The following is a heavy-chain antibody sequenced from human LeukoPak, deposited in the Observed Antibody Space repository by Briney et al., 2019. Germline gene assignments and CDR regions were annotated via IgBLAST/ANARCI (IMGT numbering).Heavy chain of an antibody. D-gene: IGHD3-16*02. CDR2: IYYSGST. Sequence: SETLSLTCTVSGGSISSYYWSWIRQPPGKGLEWIGYIYYSGSTNYNPSLKSRVTISVDTSKNQFSLKLSSVTAADTAVYYCARGAYDYLWGSYRYKAFDIWGQGTMVTVSS. J-gene: IGHJ3*02. V-gene: IGHV4-59*01. CDR1: GGSISSYY. CDR3: ARGAYDYLWGSYRYKAFDI.